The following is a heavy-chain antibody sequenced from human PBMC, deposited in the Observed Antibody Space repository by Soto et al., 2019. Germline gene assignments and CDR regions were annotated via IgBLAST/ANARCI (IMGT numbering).Heavy chain of an antibody. J-gene: IGHJ4*02. CDR1: GASISSGGYY. CDR3: ASVYSGYDWGLEY. CDR2: IYYSGST. Sequence: TLSLTCTVSGASISSGGYYWSWIRQHPGKGLEWIGYIYYSGSTYYNPSLKSRVTISVDTSKNQFCLKLSSVTAADTAVYYWASVYSGYDWGLEYWGQGTLVTVSS. D-gene: IGHD5-12*01. V-gene: IGHV4-31*03.